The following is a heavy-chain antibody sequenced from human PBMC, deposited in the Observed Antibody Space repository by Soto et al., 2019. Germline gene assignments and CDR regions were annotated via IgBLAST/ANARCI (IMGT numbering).Heavy chain of an antibody. CDR3: ARSQGSSTSLEIYYYYYYGMDV. J-gene: IGHJ6*02. CDR1: GGTFSSYA. D-gene: IGHD2-2*01. Sequence: QVQLVQSGAEVKKPGSSVKVSCKASGGTFSSYAIIWVRQAPGQGLEWMGGLIPISGTANYAQKFQGRVTSTADESTSTAYMELSSLRSDDTAVYYCARSQGSSTSLEIYYYYYYGMDVWGQGTTVTVSS. CDR2: LIPISGTA. V-gene: IGHV1-69*01.